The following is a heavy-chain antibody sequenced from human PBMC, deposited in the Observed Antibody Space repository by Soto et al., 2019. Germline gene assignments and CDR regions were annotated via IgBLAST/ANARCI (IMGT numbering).Heavy chain of an antibody. CDR2: IYYSGST. V-gene: IGHV4-39*01. Sequence: SETLSLTCTVSGGSISSSSYYWGWIRQPPGKGLEWIGSIYYSGSTYYNPSLKSRVTISVDTSKNQFSLKLSSVTAADTAVYYCASFTIFGVVIGYWGQGTLVTVSS. J-gene: IGHJ4*02. CDR1: GGSISSSSYY. D-gene: IGHD3-3*01. CDR3: ASFTIFGVVIGY.